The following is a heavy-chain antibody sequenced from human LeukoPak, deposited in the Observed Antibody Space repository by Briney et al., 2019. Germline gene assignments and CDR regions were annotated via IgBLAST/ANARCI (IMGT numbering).Heavy chain of an antibody. V-gene: IGHV4-59*12. CDR1: GGSISNYY. D-gene: IGHD3-22*01. CDR2: IYYSGSS. Sequence: SETLSLTCTVSGGSISNYYWSWIRQPPGKGLEWIGYIYYSGSSNYNPSLKSRVTISVDRSKNQFSLKLSSVTAADTAVYYCASYDSSGYYFSFQHWGQGTLVTVSS. CDR3: ASYDSSGYYFSFQH. J-gene: IGHJ1*01.